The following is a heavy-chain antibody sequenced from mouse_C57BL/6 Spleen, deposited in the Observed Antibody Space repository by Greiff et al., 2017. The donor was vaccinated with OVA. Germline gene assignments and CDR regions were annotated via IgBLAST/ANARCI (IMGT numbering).Heavy chain of an antibody. D-gene: IGHD2-1*01. CDR2: INPSSGYT. CDR3: ARGTWGNYDYFDY. V-gene: IGHV1-7*01. CDR1: GYTFTSYW. J-gene: IGHJ2*01. Sequence: VQLQQSGAELAKPGASVKLSCKASGYTFTSYWMHWVKQRPGQGLEWIGYINPSSGYTKYNQKFKDKATLTADKSSSTAYMQLSSLTYEDSAVYYGARGTWGNYDYFDYWGQGTTLTVSS.